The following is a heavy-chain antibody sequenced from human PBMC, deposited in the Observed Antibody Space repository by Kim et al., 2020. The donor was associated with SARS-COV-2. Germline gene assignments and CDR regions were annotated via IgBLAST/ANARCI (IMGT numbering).Heavy chain of an antibody. Sequence: GGSLRLSCAASGFTVSSNYMSWVRQAPGKGLEWVSVIYSGGSTYYADSVKGRFTISRDNSKNTLYLQMNSLRAEDTAVYYCARDKDRFWFGDWGQGTLVTVSS. V-gene: IGHV3-53*01. CDR2: IYSGGST. J-gene: IGHJ4*02. D-gene: IGHD3-10*01. CDR3: ARDKDRFWFGD. CDR1: GFTVSSNY.